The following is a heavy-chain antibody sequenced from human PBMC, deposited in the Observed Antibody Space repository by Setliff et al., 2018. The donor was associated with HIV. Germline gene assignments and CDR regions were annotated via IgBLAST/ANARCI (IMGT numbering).Heavy chain of an antibody. J-gene: IGHJ4*02. V-gene: IGHV4-59*11. CDR2: IHYSGAT. CDR1: GGSISSHY. D-gene: IGHD6-6*01. Sequence: SETLSLTCTVSGGSISSHYWIWIRQPPGKGLEWIGYIHYSGATNYNPSLKSRVTISLDTSRTQFSLRLTSVTAADTARYFCARSSRTSSYWFDYWGQGIPVTVSS. CDR3: ARSSRTSSYWFDY.